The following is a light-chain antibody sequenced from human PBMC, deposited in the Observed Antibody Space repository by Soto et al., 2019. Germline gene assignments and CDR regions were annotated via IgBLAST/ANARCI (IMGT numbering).Light chain of an antibody. CDR1: SSDVGAYNL. CDR3: SSYTNTSTLV. V-gene: IGLV2-14*03. Sequence: QPASVSGSPGQSITISCTGTSSDVGAYNLVSWYQQHPGRAPKLFIFDVSDRPSGVSNRFSGSKSGNTASLTISGLQAEDEAFYYCSSYTNTSTLVFGGGTKLTVL. J-gene: IGLJ3*02. CDR2: DVS.